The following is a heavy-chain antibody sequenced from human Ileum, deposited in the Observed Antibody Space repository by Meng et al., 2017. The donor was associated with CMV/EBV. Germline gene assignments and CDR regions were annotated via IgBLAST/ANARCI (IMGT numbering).Heavy chain of an antibody. V-gene: IGHV4-39*01. Sequence: SETLSLTCTVSGDSIGTSGYYWVWIRQPPGQGLEWIGSVYFGASTYYNPSLKSRTTISVDTAKNQFSLRLDSVAAADTAVYYCARHAYIGWSGPWFAPWGQGTLVTVSS. D-gene: IGHD3-9*01. CDR1: GDSIGTSGYY. CDR3: ARHAYIGWSGPWFAP. CDR2: VYFGAST. J-gene: IGHJ5*02.